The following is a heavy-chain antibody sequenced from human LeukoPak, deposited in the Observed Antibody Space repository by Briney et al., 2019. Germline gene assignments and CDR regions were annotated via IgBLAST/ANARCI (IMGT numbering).Heavy chain of an antibody. D-gene: IGHD6-13*01. J-gene: IGHJ5*02. V-gene: IGHV3-48*02. CDR1: GFTFSTSS. CDR2: ISQTGNTI. Sequence: PGGSLRLSCAASGFTFSTSSMNWVRQAPGKGLEWVSYISQTGNTIYYADSVKGRFTISRDNAKNSLCLQMNSLRDEDTAIYYCARGTKTGYSSTAARGFDPWGQGTLVTVSS. CDR3: ARGTKTGYSSTAARGFDP.